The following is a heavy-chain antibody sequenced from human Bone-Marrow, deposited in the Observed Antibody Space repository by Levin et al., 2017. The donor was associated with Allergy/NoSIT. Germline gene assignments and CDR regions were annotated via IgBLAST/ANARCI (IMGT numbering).Heavy chain of an antibody. CDR1: GYTFRRYG. CDR2: ISAYNGNT. J-gene: IGHJ4*02. Sequence: ASVKVSCKASGYTFRRYGIRWEGQAPGQGLEWMGWISAYNGNTNYAQKLQGRVTMTTDTSTSTAYMELRSLRSDDTAVYYCARDQVRGVTSYWGQGTLVTVSS. V-gene: IGHV1-18*01. D-gene: IGHD3-10*01. CDR3: ARDQVRGVTSY.